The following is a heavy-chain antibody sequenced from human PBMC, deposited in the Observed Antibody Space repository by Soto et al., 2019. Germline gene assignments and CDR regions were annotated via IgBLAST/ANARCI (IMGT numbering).Heavy chain of an antibody. J-gene: IGHJ4*02. D-gene: IGHD2-15*01. Sequence: QVQLVESGGGVVQPGRSLRLSCAASGFTFSSYVMHWVRQAPGKGLEWVAVIWYDGSNRYYADSVKGRFTISRDNSKNTLYLQMNSLRAEDTAVYYCTREDGGHHSQDYWGQGTLVTVSS. CDR1: GFTFSSYV. CDR2: IWYDGSNR. V-gene: IGHV3-33*01. CDR3: TREDGGHHSQDY.